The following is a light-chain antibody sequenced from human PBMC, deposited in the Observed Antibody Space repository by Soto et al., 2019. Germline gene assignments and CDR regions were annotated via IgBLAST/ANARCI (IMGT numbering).Light chain of an antibody. V-gene: IGKV3-11*01. J-gene: IGKJ4*01. CDR1: QSVSSY. CDR2: DAS. Sequence: EIVLTQSPATLSLSPGERATLSCRASQSVSSYLAWYQQKPGQAPRLLIYDASSRATGIPARFSGSGSGTVFPLTISSLEPEDFAVYYCQQRSNWPLTFGGGTKVEIK. CDR3: QQRSNWPLT.